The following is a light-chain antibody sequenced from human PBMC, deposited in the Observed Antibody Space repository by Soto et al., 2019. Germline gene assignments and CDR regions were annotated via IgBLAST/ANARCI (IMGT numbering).Light chain of an antibody. CDR1: QSVSTY. CDR2: AAS. Sequence: DIQMTQSPTSLSASVGDRVTITCRASQSVSTYVNWYQQIPGKAPKLLISAASSLQSGVPSRFSGSGSGTDFTVTISSLQPEDFGTYYCKQSYRTPLTFGGGTNVDI. V-gene: IGKV1-39*01. CDR3: KQSYRTPLT. J-gene: IGKJ4*01.